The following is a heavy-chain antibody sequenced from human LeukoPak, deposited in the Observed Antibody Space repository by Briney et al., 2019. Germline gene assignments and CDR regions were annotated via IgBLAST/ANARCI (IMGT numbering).Heavy chain of an antibody. CDR1: GFTFGDYA. CDR3: TRVGPVLLWFGELSSSYYFDY. D-gene: IGHD3-10*01. V-gene: IGHV3-49*01. J-gene: IGHJ4*02. Sequence: SGGSLRLSCTASGFTFGDYAMSWFRQAPGKGLEWVGFIRSKAYGGTTEYAASVKGRFTISRDGSKSIAYLQMNSLKTEDTAVYYCTRVGPVLLWFGELSSSYYFDYWGQGTLVTVSS. CDR2: IRSKAYGGTT.